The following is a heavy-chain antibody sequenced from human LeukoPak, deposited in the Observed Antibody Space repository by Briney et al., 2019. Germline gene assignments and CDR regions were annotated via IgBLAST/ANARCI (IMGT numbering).Heavy chain of an antibody. CDR1: GFTFSSYA. CDR2: INGRGGST. V-gene: IGHV3-23*01. D-gene: IGHD4-17*01. J-gene: IGHJ4*02. Sequence: PGGSLRLSCAASGFTFSSYAMSWVRQAPGKGLEWVSSINGRGGSTYYADSVKGRFTISRDNSKNTLYLQMNSLRAGATAVYYCAKSTYDDYTPSDYWGQGTLVTVSS. CDR3: AKSTYDDYTPSDY.